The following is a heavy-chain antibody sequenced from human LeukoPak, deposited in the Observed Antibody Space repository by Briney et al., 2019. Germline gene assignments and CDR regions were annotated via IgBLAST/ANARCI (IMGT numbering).Heavy chain of an antibody. Sequence: ASVKVSCKASGYTFTSYYMHWVRQAPGQGLEWMGIINPSGGSTSYAQKFQGRVTMTRDTSTSTVYMELSSLRSEDTAVYYCASGYCSSTSCSTFDYWGQGTLVTVSS. D-gene: IGHD2-2*03. CDR3: ASGYCSSTSCSTFDY. V-gene: IGHV1-46*01. CDR1: GYTFTSYY. J-gene: IGHJ4*02. CDR2: INPSGGST.